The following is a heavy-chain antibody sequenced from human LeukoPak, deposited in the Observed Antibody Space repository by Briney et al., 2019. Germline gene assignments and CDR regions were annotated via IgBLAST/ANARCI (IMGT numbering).Heavy chain of an antibody. CDR3: AKVGFRSFDY. V-gene: IGHV3-9*01. CDR2: ISWNSGSI. CDR1: GFTFDDYA. Sequence: QTGGSLRLSCAASGFTFDDYAMHWVRHAPGKGLEWVSGISWNSGSIGYADSVKGRFTISRDNAKNSLYLQMNSLRAEDTALYYCAKVGFRSFDYWGQGTLVTVSS. D-gene: IGHD2-2*03. J-gene: IGHJ4*02.